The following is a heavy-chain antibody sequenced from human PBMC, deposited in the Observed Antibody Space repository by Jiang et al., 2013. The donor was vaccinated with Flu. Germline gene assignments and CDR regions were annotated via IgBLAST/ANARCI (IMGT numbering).Heavy chain of an antibody. Sequence: GSGLVKPSETLSLTCIVSNGSTSSRSYYWGWIRQPPGKGLEWIGSIFYSGSTYYNPSFKSRVTISIDTSKNQFSLKLTSVTAADTAVYYCARLPGGYYSGWFDPWGQGTLVTVSS. CDR3: ARLPGGYYSGWFDP. V-gene: IGHV4-39*01. CDR2: IFYSGST. CDR1: NGSTSSRSYY. J-gene: IGHJ5*02. D-gene: IGHD3-22*01.